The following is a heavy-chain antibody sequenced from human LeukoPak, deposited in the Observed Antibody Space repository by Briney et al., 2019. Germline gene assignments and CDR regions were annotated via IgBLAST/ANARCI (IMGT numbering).Heavy chain of an antibody. J-gene: IGHJ4*02. CDR2: IIPSSGGT. CDR1: GYTFTGYY. V-gene: IGHV1-2*02. D-gene: IGHD2-2*01. CDR3: ARDLSTRGDEDRFDY. Sequence: ASVKVSRKASGYTFTGYYVHWVRQAPGQGPEWMGWIIPSSGGTNYAKRFQGRVTMTRDTSISTAYMELSRLRSDDTAVYYCARDLSTRGDEDRFDYWGQGTLVTVSS.